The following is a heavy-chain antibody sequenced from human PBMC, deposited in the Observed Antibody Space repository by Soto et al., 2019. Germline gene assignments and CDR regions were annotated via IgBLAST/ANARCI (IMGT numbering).Heavy chain of an antibody. Sequence: PGGSLRLSCAASGFAFSSYSMNWVRQAPGKGLEWVSFISSSGDSIYYAGSVKGRFTISRDNARDSLYLQMNSLSAEGTAVYFCARDSSDYAYFDFWGQGSLVTVSS. CDR2: ISSSGDSI. CDR1: GFAFSSYS. V-gene: IGHV3-48*01. CDR3: ARDSSDYAYFDF. D-gene: IGHD3-16*01. J-gene: IGHJ4*02.